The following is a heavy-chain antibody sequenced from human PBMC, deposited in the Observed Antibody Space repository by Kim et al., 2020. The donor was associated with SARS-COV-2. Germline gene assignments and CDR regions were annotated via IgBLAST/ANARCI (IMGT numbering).Heavy chain of an antibody. Sequence: GGSLRLSCAASGFTFSSYAMSWVRQAPGKGLEWVSAISGSGGSTYYADSVKGRFTISRDNSKNTLYLQMNSLRAEDTAVYYCAKDTLRFLGPRGAIDYWGQGTLVTVSS. CDR2: ISGSGGST. CDR3: AKDTLRFLGPRGAIDY. D-gene: IGHD3-3*01. CDR1: GFTFSSYA. V-gene: IGHV3-23*01. J-gene: IGHJ4*02.